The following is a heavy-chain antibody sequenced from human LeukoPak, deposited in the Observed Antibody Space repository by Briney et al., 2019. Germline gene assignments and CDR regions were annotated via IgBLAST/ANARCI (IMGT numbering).Heavy chain of an antibody. CDR1: GFTFSTYW. J-gene: IGHJ4*02. Sequence: GGSLRLSCAASGFTFSTYWMHWVRQAPGKGLVWVSRIDSDGINSYYADSVKGRFTISRDNARNALYVQMNSLRAEDTAVYYCAIRIAVPGGFDNWGQGTLVTVAS. V-gene: IGHV3-74*01. CDR3: AIRIAVPGGFDN. CDR2: IDSDGINS. D-gene: IGHD6-19*01.